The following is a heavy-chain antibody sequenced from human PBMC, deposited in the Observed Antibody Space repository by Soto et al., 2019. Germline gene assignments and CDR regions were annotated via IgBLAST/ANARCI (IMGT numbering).Heavy chain of an antibody. CDR1: GGSISSRGYY. D-gene: IGHD3-22*01. CDR2: IYYSGST. J-gene: IGHJ4*02. CDR3: ARAEVVVITGGFDY. Sequence: SETLSLTYTVSGGSISSRGYYWSWISQHPGKGLEWIGYIYYSGSTYYNPSLKSRVTISVDTSKNQFSLKLSSVTAADTAVYYCARAEVVVITGGFDYWGQGTLVTVSS. V-gene: IGHV4-31*03.